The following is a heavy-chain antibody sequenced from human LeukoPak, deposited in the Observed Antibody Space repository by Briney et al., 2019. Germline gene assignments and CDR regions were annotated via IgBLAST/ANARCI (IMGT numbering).Heavy chain of an antibody. V-gene: IGHV3-21*01. J-gene: IGHJ4*02. CDR1: GFTFSSYS. Sequence: GGSLRLSCAASGFTFSSYSMNWVRQAPGKGLEWVSSISSSSSYIYYADSVKGRFTISRDNAKNSLYLQMNSLRAEDTAVYYCARIYGDFWSGYLDYWGQGTLVTVSS. D-gene: IGHD3-3*01. CDR2: ISSSSSYI. CDR3: ARIYGDFWSGYLDY.